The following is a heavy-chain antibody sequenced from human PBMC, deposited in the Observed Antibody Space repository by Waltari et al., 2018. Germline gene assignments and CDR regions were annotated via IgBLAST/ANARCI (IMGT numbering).Heavy chain of an antibody. J-gene: IGHJ2*01. CDR1: GSTSYPYS. Sequence: QLVESGGDLVQPGGSLRLSCAMSGSTSYPYSLTWVRQAPGKGLEWTSYISSGSDYIYYAPTVEGRFTISRDNSRNSMFLEMRYLRVDDTAIYYCAGIRGGFWFFDIWGLGTLVSVSS. CDR3: AGIRGGFWFFDI. V-gene: IGHV3-48*01. D-gene: IGHD3-10*01. CDR2: ISSGSDYI.